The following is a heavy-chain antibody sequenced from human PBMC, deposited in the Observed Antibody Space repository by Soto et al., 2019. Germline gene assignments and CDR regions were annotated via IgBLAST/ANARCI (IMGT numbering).Heavy chain of an antibody. V-gene: IGHV3-15*01. CDR3: AREAGHTLGAFEI. Sequence: PGGSLRLSCAASGFSFNDAWMSWVRQAPGKGLQWVGRIKSKTAGERTDYVAPVKGRFTISRDDSENTLYLQMNSLQTDDTAVYYCAREAGHTLGAFEIWGQGTMVTVSS. CDR2: IKSKTAGERT. D-gene: IGHD6-19*01. CDR1: GFSFNDAW. J-gene: IGHJ3*02.